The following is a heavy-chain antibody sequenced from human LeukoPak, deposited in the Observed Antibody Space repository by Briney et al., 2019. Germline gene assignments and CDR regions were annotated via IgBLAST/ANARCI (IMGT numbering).Heavy chain of an antibody. CDR1: GYSFTSYW. D-gene: IGHD1-26*01. V-gene: IGHV5-51*01. CDR3: AGLPGSYSGFIYFDY. CDR2: IYPGDSDT. Sequence: GESLKISCKGSGYSFTSYWIGWVRQMPGKGLEWMGIIYPGDSDTRYSPSFQGQVTISADKSISTAYLQWSSLKASDTAMYYCAGLPGSYSGFIYFDYWGQGTLVTVSS. J-gene: IGHJ4*02.